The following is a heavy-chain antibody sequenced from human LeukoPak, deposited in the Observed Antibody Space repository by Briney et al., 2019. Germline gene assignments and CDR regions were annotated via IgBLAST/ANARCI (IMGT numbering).Heavy chain of an antibody. Sequence: GASVKVSCKASGYTFTGYYMHWVRQAPGQGLEWMGWINPDSGGTQYAQTFQGRVTMTRDTSISTAYMELSRLRSEDTAVYYCARGSGVSYYYYMDVWGKGTTVTVSS. V-gene: IGHV1-2*02. CDR3: ARGSGVSYYYYMDV. D-gene: IGHD1-26*01. CDR1: GYTFTGYY. J-gene: IGHJ6*03. CDR2: INPDSGGT.